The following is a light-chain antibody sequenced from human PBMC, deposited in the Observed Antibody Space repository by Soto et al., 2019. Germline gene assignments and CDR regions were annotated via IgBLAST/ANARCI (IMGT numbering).Light chain of an antibody. CDR1: NSDGWAFNY. CDR3: DSYTTSSTYV. Sequence: QSALTQPAPLSWAPGQAIAISRPGTNSDGWAFNYVSWYQQHPGKAPKFMIFDVSSRPSGVSDRFSGSKSGNTASLTISGLQTEDEADYYCDSYTTSSTYVFGTGTKVTVL. V-gene: IGLV2-14*03. J-gene: IGLJ1*01. CDR2: DVS.